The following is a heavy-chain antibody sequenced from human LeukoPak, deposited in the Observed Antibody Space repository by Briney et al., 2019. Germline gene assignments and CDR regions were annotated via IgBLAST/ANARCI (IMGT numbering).Heavy chain of an antibody. D-gene: IGHD3-9*01. CDR1: GFTFSSYA. J-gene: IGHJ4*02. V-gene: IGHV3-30-3*01. Sequence: GRSLRLCCAASGFTFSSYAMHWVRQAPGKGLEWVAVISYDGSNKYYADSVKGRFTISRDNSKNTLYLQMNSLRAEDTAVYYCARDSYYDILTGYYRYWGQGTLVTVSS. CDR2: ISYDGSNK. CDR3: ARDSYYDILTGYYRY.